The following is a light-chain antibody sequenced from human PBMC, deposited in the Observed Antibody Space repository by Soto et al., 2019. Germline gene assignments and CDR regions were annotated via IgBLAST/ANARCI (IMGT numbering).Light chain of an antibody. V-gene: IGKV3-15*01. Sequence: EIVMTQSPATLSVSPGERATLSCSASQSVSSNLAWYQQKPGQTPKLLIYVASTLATGIPARFSGSGSGTEFTLTISSLQSEDFAVYYCQQYNVWPLTFGGGTQVEFK. CDR3: QQYNVWPLT. CDR2: VAS. CDR1: QSVSSN. J-gene: IGKJ4*01.